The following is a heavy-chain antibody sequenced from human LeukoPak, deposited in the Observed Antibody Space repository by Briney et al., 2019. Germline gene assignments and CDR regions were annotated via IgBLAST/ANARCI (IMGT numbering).Heavy chain of an antibody. CDR2: ISSSSSYI. CDR3: AKDISPRAVVVAAPDAY. J-gene: IGHJ4*02. Sequence: GGSLRLSCAASGFTFSSYSMNWVRQAPGKGLEWVSSISSSSSYIYYADSVKGRFTISRDNSKNSLYLQMNSLRTEDTALYYCAKDISPRAVVVAAPDAYWGQGTLVTVSS. CDR1: GFTFSSYS. D-gene: IGHD2-15*01. V-gene: IGHV3-21*04.